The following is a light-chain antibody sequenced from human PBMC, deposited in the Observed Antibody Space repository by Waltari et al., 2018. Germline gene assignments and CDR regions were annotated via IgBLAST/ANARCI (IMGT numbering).Light chain of an antibody. CDR1: SSTLGSHN. CDR3: AAWDDSLNGRV. CDR2: SNN. Sequence: QSGLTQPPSASGTPGPRVTISCSGSSSTLGSHNIPWYQHLPGTAPKLLIYSNNQRPPGVSDRFSGSKSGTSASLAISGLQSEDEAVYYCAAWDDSLNGRVFGGGTKLTVV. J-gene: IGLJ2*01. V-gene: IGLV1-44*01.